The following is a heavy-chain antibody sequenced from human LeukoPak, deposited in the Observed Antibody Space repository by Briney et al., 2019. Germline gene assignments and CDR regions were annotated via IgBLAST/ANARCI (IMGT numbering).Heavy chain of an antibody. CDR3: ARGDCSSSSCFVFDP. Sequence: GGSLRLSCAASGFTFSSYAMSWVRQAPGKGLEWVSAISGSGGSTYYADSVKGRFTISRDNSKNTLYLQMNSLRVEDTAVYYCARGDCSSSSCFVFDPWGQGTLVTVSS. D-gene: IGHD2-2*01. J-gene: IGHJ5*02. V-gene: IGHV3-23*01. CDR2: ISGSGGST. CDR1: GFTFSSYA.